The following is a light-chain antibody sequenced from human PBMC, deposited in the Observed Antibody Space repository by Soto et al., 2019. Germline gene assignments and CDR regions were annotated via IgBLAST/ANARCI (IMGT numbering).Light chain of an antibody. CDR3: QQYGSSPLT. V-gene: IGKV3-20*01. J-gene: IGKJ4*01. CDR2: GAS. CDR1: QSVSSSY. Sequence: IVLTQSPGTLSLSPWERATLSCRASQSVSSSYLAWYQQKPGQAPRLLIYGASSRATGIPDRFSGSGSGTDFTLTISRLEPEDFAVYYRQQYGSSPLTFGGGTKVDIK.